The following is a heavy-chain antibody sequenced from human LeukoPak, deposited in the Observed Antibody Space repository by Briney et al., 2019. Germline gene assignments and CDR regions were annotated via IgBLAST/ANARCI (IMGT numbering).Heavy chain of an antibody. CDR2: IYYSGST. D-gene: IGHD2-15*01. CDR1: GGSISSYY. Sequence: KPSETLSLTCTVSGGSISSYYWSWIRQPPGKGPEWIGYIYYSGSTNYNPSLKSRVTISVDTSKNQFSLKLSSVTAADTAVYYCATTSGGRLYYFDYWGQGTLVTVSS. J-gene: IGHJ4*02. V-gene: IGHV4-59*01. CDR3: ATTSGGRLYYFDY.